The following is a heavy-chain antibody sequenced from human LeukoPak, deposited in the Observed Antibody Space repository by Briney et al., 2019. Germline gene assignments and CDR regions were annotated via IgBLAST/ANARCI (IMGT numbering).Heavy chain of an antibody. J-gene: IGHJ4*02. V-gene: IGHV3-7*01. CDR1: GLTFSSCW. CDR3: AKDFQSGSPYYFDY. Sequence: TGGSLRLSCAVSGLTFSSCWMSWVRQAPGKGLEWVANINKDGSEKYYVDSMGGRFIISRDNAKNSLYLQMNSLRAEDTAVYYCAKDFQSGSPYYFDYWGQGTLVTVSS. CDR2: INKDGSEK. D-gene: IGHD3-3*01.